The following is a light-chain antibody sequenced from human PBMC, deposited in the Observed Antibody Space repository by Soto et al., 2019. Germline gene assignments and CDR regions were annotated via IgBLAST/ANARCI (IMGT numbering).Light chain of an antibody. J-gene: IGKJ2*01. CDR2: LGS. Sequence: DIVMTQSPLSLPVTPGEPASISCRSSQSLLHSNGYKYLDWYLQKPGQSPQLLIYLGSNRASGVPDRFSGSGSGTDFTLKISRVEAEDVGVYYGMQALQTPYTFGQGTKLEIK. V-gene: IGKV2-28*01. CDR3: MQALQTPYT. CDR1: QSLLHSNGYKY.